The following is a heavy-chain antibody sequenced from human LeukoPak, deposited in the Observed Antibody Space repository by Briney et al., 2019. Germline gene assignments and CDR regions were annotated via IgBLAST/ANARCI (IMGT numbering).Heavy chain of an antibody. CDR3: ARLTYYYGSGSPENY. J-gene: IGHJ4*02. Sequence: SGTLSLTCAVSGGSISSSNWWSWVRQPPGKGLEWIGEIYHSGSTNYNPSLKSRVTISVDKSKNQFSLKLSSVTAADTAVYYCARLTYYYGSGSPENYWGQGTLVTVSS. V-gene: IGHV4-4*02. CDR1: GGSISSSNW. CDR2: IYHSGST. D-gene: IGHD3-10*01.